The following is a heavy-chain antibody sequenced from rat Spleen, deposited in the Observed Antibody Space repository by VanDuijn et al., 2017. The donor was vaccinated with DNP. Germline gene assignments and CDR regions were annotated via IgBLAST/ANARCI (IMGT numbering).Heavy chain of an antibody. CDR2: ISAGGSS. CDR1: GFSLTSYG. D-gene: IGHD1-2*01. J-gene: IGHJ2*01. Sequence: QVQLKESGPGLVQPSQTLSLTCTVSGFSLTSYGVSWVRQSPGKGLEWIVAISAGGSSYYNLALQSRLSISRDTSKSQVFLEMSSLQTEDTGIYFCAREEPRVLSFFSSLFDYWGQGVMVTVSS. CDR3: AREEPRVLSFFSSLFDY. V-gene: IGHV2S12*01.